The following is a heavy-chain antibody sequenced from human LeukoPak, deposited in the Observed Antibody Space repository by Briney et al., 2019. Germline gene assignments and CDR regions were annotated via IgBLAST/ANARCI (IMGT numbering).Heavy chain of an antibody. V-gene: IGHV4-59*01. J-gene: IGHJ5*02. CDR2: IHYTGST. CDR3: ARKLGYCSGGSCYGSNWFDP. CDR1: GGSITSSY. Sequence: SETLSLTCTVSGGSITSSYWSWIRQSPGKGLEWIGYIHYTGSTNYNPSLKSRVTMLIDTSKNQFSLKLSSVTAADTAVYYCARKLGYCSGGSCYGSNWFDPWGQGTLVTVSS. D-gene: IGHD2-15*01.